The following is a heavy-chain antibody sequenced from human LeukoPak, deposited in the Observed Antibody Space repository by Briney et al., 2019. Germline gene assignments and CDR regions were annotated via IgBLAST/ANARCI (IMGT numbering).Heavy chain of an antibody. D-gene: IGHD6-13*01. CDR3: ASGGLAAAGTAPFDY. J-gene: IGHJ4*02. V-gene: IGHV4-38-2*02. Sequence: SETLSLTCTVSGYSISSGYYWGWIRQPPGKGLEWIGSIYHSGSTYYNPSLKSRVTISVDTSKNQFSLKLSSVTAADTAVYYCASGGLAAAGTAPFDYWGQGTLVTVSS. CDR1: GYSISSGYY. CDR2: IYHSGST.